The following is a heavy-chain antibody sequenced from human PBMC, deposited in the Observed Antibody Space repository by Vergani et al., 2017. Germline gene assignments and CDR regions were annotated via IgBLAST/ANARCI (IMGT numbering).Heavy chain of an antibody. Sequence: QVQLVQSGAEVRKPGASVKVSCKASGYSLSDHYIHWVRPAPGQGFEWMGRLDPHTGDTKYAEKFQGRAILTRDRSISTAYMELISLISDDTAVYYCARGAVWWLRQIDSWGQGTLVTVSS. J-gene: IGHJ4*02. D-gene: IGHD2-21*01. CDR2: LDPHTGDT. CDR1: GYSLSDHY. V-gene: IGHV1-2*02. CDR3: ARGAVWWLRQIDS.